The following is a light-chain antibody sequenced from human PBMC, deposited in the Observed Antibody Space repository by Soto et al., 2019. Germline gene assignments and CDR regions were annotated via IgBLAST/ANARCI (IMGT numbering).Light chain of an antibody. CDR3: SSFRSGTTL. CDR2: EVS. CDR1: SSDIGGYNF. V-gene: IGLV2-14*01. Sequence: VLTQTASVSGSPGQSITISCTGTSSDIGGYNFVSWYHQHPGKAPKLMIYEVSNRPSGVSDRFSGSKSGNTASLTISGLQAEDEADYYCSSFRSGTTLFGT. J-gene: IGLJ1*01.